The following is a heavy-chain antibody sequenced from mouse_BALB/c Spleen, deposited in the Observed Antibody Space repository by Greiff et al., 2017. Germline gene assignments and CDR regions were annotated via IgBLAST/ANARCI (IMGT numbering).Heavy chain of an antibody. D-gene: IGHD2-2*01. CDR3: ARGGVTTAWFAY. V-gene: IGHV5-4*02. CDR2: ISDGGSYT. J-gene: IGHJ3*01. Sequence: EVQGVESGGGLVKPGGSLKLSCAASGFTFSDYYMYRVRQTPEKRLEWVATISDGGSYTYYPDSVKGRFTISRDNTKNNLYLQMSSLKSEDTAMYYCARGGVTTAWFAYGGQGTLVTVSA. CDR1: GFTFSDYY.